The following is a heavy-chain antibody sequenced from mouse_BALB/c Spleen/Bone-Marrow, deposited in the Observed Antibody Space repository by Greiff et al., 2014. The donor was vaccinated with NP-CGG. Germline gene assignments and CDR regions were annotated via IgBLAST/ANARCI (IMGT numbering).Heavy chain of an antibody. CDR1: GYTLTNYW. CDR3: ARSGATATPFAY. CDR2: IYPGDGDS. J-gene: IGHJ3*01. D-gene: IGHD1-2*01. Sequence: VQLQQSGAELARPGASVKLSCKASGYTLTNYWMQWVKQRPGQDLEWIGAIYPGDGDSRYTQKFKGKATLTADKSSSTAYMQLDSLASEDSAVYYCARSGATATPFAYWGQGTLVTVSA. V-gene: IGHV1-87*01.